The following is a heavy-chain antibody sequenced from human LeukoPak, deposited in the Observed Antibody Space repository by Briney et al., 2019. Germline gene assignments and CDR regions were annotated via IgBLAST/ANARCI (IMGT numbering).Heavy chain of an antibody. CDR3: ARDALYPTVTTNGGLGY. Sequence: PGRSLRLSCAASGFTFSSYGMHWVRQAPGKGLEWVAVIWYDGSNKYYADSVKGRFTISRDNSKNTLYLQRNSLRAEDTAVYYCARDALYPTVTTNGGLGYWGQGTLVTVSS. D-gene: IGHD4-17*01. CDR1: GFTFSSYG. CDR2: IWYDGSNK. V-gene: IGHV3-33*01. J-gene: IGHJ4*02.